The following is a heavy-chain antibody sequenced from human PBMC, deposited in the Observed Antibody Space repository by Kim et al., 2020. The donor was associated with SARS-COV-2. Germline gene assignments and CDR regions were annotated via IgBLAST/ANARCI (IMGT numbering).Heavy chain of an antibody. CDR2: ISGDGGST. CDR3: AKGTGYSSSWFAFDI. J-gene: IGHJ3*02. D-gene: IGHD6-13*01. CDR1: GFTFDDYA. V-gene: IGHV3-43*02. Sequence: GGSLRLSCAASGFTFDDYAMHWVRQAPGKGLEWVSLISGDGGSTYYADSVKGRFTISRDNSKNSLYLQMNSLRTEDTALYYCAKGTGYSSSWFAFDIWGQGTMVTVSS.